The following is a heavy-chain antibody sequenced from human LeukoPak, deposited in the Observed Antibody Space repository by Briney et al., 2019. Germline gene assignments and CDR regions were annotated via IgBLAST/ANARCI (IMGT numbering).Heavy chain of an antibody. D-gene: IGHD2-2*01. Sequence: ASVKVSCKASGYTFTGYYMHWVRQAPGQGLEWMGWINPNSGGTNYAQKFQGRVTMTRDTSISTAYMELSRLRSDDTAVYYCARGCCSTSCYRSVSGAFDIWGQGTMVTVSS. CDR2: INPNSGGT. CDR1: GYTFTGYY. V-gene: IGHV1-2*02. J-gene: IGHJ3*02. CDR3: ARGCCSTSCYRSVSGAFDI.